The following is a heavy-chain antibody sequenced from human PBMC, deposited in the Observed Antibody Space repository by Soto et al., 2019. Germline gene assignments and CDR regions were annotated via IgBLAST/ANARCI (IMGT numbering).Heavy chain of an antibody. V-gene: IGHV3-23*01. Sequence: GGSLRLSCAASGFTFTSFAVSWVRQAPGKGLEWVSAISGSGGATYYADSVKGRFTVSRDNSRNTVYLQVDSLGVEDTAVYHCAICEWLSTSYFIFWGKGALVTASS. CDR3: AICEWLSTSYFIF. D-gene: IGHD3-3*01. CDR2: ISGSGGAT. CDR1: GFTFTSFA. J-gene: IGHJ4*02.